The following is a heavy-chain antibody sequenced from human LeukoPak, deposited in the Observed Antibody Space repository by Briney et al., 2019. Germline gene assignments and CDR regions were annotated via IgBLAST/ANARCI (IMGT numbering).Heavy chain of an antibody. CDR2: ISSSSSYI. CDR3: ARDYGSGSYYINWFDP. J-gene: IGHJ5*02. CDR1: GFTFGSYG. D-gene: IGHD3-10*01. Sequence: GGSLRLSCAASGFTFGSYGMHWVRQAPGKGLEWVSSISSSSSYIYYADSVKGRFTISRDNAKNSLYPQMNSLRAEDTAVYYCARDYGSGSYYINWFDPWGQGTLVTVSS. V-gene: IGHV3-21*01.